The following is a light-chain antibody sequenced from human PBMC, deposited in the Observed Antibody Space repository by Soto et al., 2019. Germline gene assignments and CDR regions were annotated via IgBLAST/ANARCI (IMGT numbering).Light chain of an antibody. CDR3: CSYAGNNTLV. V-gene: IGLV2-23*02. Sequence: QSALTQPASVSGSRGNSITFSCTGTSSIIGSYNFVSWYRQYPGKAPELIIYEVSQRPSTFFNRFSGSKSGNTASLTVSGLQSDDEADYYCCSYAGNNTLVFGGGTKLTVL. J-gene: IGLJ3*02. CDR1: SSIIGSYNF. CDR2: EVS.